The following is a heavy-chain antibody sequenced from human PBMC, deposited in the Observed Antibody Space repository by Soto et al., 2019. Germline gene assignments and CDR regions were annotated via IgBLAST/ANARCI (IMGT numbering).Heavy chain of an antibody. D-gene: IGHD3-10*01. CDR2: MYYTGVT. V-gene: IGHV4-61*01. CDR1: GGSVRSGNHF. J-gene: IGHJ6*02. CDR3: ARGGEPLGYYGLDV. Sequence: SETLSLTCSVSGGSVRSGNHFWNWIRQPPGRGLEWLGYMYYTGVTNYNPSLKSRVSMSVDTSKNQLSLKLTSLTAADTAVYYCARGGEPLGYYGLDVWGQGTTVTVSS.